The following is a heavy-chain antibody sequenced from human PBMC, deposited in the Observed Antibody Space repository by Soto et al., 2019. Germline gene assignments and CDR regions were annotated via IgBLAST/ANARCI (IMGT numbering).Heavy chain of an antibody. CDR3: ARDLSGDYGALDT. CDR1: GFTFSTYG. D-gene: IGHD4-17*01. CDR2: IWYDGSNK. J-gene: IGHJ3*02. Sequence: GGSLRLSCAASGFTFSTYGMPWARQAPGKGLEWVAVIWYDGSNKVYADSVKGRFTISRDNSKNTLYLQMNSLRAEDTAVYYCARDLSGDYGALDTWGQGTMVTVSS. V-gene: IGHV3-33*08.